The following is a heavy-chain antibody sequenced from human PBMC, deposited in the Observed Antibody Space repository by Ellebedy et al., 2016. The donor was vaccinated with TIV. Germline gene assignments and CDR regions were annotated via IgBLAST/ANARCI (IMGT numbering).Heavy chain of an antibody. Sequence: SETLSLTXTVSAASISFYYWRWIRQPPGKGLDWIGSIHYSGSTNYNPSLKSRVTISVDTSKNQFSLKLSSVTAADTAVYYCAGVGENYYGSGDWFDPWGQGTLVTVSS. V-gene: IGHV4-59*01. D-gene: IGHD3-10*01. CDR2: IHYSGST. J-gene: IGHJ5*02. CDR1: AASISFYY. CDR3: AGVGENYYGSGDWFDP.